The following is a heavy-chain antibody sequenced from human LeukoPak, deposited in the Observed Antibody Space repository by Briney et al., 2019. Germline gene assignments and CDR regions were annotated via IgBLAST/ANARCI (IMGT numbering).Heavy chain of an antibody. V-gene: IGHV3-30*02. CDR1: GFTFSSYG. CDR2: IWYDGSNK. J-gene: IGHJ5*02. Sequence: GGSLRLSCAASGFTFSSYGMHWVRQAPGKGLEWVAVIWYDGSNKYYADSVKGRFTISRDNSKNTLYLQMNSLRAEDTAVYYCAKDRTGSWPGEWFDPWGQGTLVTVSS. CDR3: AKDRTGSWPGEWFDP. D-gene: IGHD6-19*01.